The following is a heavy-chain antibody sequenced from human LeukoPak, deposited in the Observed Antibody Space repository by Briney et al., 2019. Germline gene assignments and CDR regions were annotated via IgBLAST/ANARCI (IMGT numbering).Heavy chain of an antibody. CDR3: ARSNYYGSGIEGRMDV. J-gene: IGHJ6*02. CDR2: IYYSGST. Sequence: SETLSLTCTVSGGSISSYYWSWIRQPPGKGLEWIGNIYYSGSTNYNPSLKSRVTISVDTSKNQFSLKLSSVTAADTAVYYCARSNYYGSGIEGRMDVWGQGTTVTVSS. V-gene: IGHV4-59*01. D-gene: IGHD3-10*01. CDR1: GGSISSYY.